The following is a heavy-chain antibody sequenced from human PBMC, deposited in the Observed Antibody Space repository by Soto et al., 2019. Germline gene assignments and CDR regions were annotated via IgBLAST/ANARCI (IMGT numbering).Heavy chain of an antibody. CDR2: ISSGSSYI. CDR1: GFTFSSYS. CDR3: ARDRKVTGRSDAFDI. Sequence: GGSLRLSCAASGFTFSSYSMNWVRQAPGKGLEWVSSISSGSSYIYYADSVKGRFTISRDNAKNSLYLQMNSLRAEDTAVYYCARDRKVTGRSDAFDIWGQGTMVTVSS. V-gene: IGHV3-21*01. J-gene: IGHJ3*02. D-gene: IGHD1-20*01.